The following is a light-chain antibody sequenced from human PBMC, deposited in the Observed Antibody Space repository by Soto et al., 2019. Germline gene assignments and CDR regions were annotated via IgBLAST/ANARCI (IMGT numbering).Light chain of an antibody. CDR1: SGDVGSYNL. Sequence: QSALTQPASVSGSPGQSITISCTGTSGDVGSYNLVSWYQQHPGKAPKLMIYEGSKRPSGVSNRFSGSTSGSTASLTISGLQAEDEADYYCCSYARSSTDVFGSGTKVTVL. V-gene: IGLV2-23*01. J-gene: IGLJ1*01. CDR2: EGS. CDR3: CSYARSSTDV.